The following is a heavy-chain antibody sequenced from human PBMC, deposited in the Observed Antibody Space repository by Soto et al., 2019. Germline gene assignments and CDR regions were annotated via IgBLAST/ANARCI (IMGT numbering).Heavy chain of an antibody. CDR2: INSDGSST. CDR1: GFTFSSYW. D-gene: IGHD3-3*01. V-gene: IGHV3-74*01. CDR3: SRELRHPYYYYGMDV. J-gene: IGHJ6*02. Sequence: GGSLRLSCAASGFTFSSYWMHWVRQAPGKGLVWVSRINSDGSSTSYADSVKGRFTISRDNAKNTLYLQMNSLRAEDTAVYYCSRELRHPYYYYGMDVWGQGTMVTVSS.